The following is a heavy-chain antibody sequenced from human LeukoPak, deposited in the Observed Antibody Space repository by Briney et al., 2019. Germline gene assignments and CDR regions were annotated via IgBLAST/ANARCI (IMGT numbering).Heavy chain of an antibody. Sequence: GASVKVSCKASGYTFTGYYMHWVRQAPGQGLEWMGWINPNSGGTNYAQKFQGRVTMTRDTSISTAYMELSRLRSDDTAVYYCARAAQWLVRSLTTADYWGQGTLVTVSS. D-gene: IGHD6-19*01. CDR3: ARAAQWLVRSLTTADY. V-gene: IGHV1-2*02. CDR2: INPNSGGT. CDR1: GYTFTGYY. J-gene: IGHJ4*02.